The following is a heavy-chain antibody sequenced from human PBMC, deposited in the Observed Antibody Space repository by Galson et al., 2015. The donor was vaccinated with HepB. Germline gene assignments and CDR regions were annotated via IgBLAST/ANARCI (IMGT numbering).Heavy chain of an antibody. Sequence: SVKVSCKVSGYSLTDLSIYWVRQAPGKGLEWMGGFDPEHGEIIYAQNFQGRVIMIEDTSRDMAYMELSSLRSEDTAVYYCATGMQPLVSYSSYHYGLDVWGQGTTVTVSS. D-gene: IGHD2-8*02. CDR2: FDPEHGEI. CDR1: GYSLTDLS. J-gene: IGHJ6*02. CDR3: ATGMQPLVSYSSYHYGLDV. V-gene: IGHV1-24*01.